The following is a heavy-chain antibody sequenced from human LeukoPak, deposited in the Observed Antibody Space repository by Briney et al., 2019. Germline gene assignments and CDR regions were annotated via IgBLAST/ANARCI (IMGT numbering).Heavy chain of an antibody. CDR2: MNPNSGNT. Sequence: GASVKISCKASGYTFTSYDINWVRQATGQGLEWMGWMNPNSGNTGYAQKLQGRVTMTRNTSISTAYMELSSLRSEDTAVYYCARVPRNIAARLSYYYMDVWGKGTTVTVSS. D-gene: IGHD6-6*01. J-gene: IGHJ6*03. CDR3: ARVPRNIAARLSYYYMDV. V-gene: IGHV1-8*01. CDR1: GYTFTSYD.